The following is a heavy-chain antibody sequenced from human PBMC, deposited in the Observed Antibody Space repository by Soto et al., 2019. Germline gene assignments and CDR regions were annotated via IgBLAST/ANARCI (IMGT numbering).Heavy chain of an antibody. CDR3: AREDSIIIPAVSDF. Sequence: GSLRLSCTVSGFYFNNYGINWVRQPPGKGLEWVSSVSKSDYTYYSDSVKGRFTISRDNAKNSVSLQMNSLRAEDTAVYYCAREDSIIIPAVSDFWGQGTLVTVSS. V-gene: IGHV3-21*01. J-gene: IGHJ4*02. D-gene: IGHD2-2*01. CDR2: VSKSDYT. CDR1: GFYFNNYG.